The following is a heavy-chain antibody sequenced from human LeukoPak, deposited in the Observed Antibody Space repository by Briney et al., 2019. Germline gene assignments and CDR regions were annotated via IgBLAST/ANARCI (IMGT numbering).Heavy chain of an antibody. D-gene: IGHD2-15*01. CDR1: GYTFTSYG. J-gene: IGHJ4*02. V-gene: IGHV1-18*01. Sequence: VASVKVSCKASGYTFTSYGISWVRQAPGQGLEWMGWISAYNGNTNYAQKLQGRVTMTTDTSTGTAYMELRSLRSDDTAVYYCARGYCSGGSCYYFDYWGQGTLVTVSS. CDR2: ISAYNGNT. CDR3: ARGYCSGGSCYYFDY.